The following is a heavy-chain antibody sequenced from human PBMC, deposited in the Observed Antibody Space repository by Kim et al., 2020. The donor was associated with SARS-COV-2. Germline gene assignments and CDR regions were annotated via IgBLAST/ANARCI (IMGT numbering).Heavy chain of an antibody. CDR3: ARALVGYCSSTSCYRWFDP. J-gene: IGHJ5*02. D-gene: IGHD2-2*01. CDR1: GDSVSSNSAA. Sequence: SQTLSLTCAISGDSVSSNSAAWNWIRQSPSRGLEWLGRTYYRSKWYHDYAVSVKSRITINPDTSKNQFSLQLNSVTPEDTAVYYCARALVGYCSSTSCYRWFDPWGQGTLVTVSS. V-gene: IGHV6-1*01. CDR2: TYYRSKWYH.